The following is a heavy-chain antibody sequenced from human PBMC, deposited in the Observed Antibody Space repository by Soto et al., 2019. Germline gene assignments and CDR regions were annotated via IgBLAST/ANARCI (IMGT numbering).Heavy chain of an antibody. CDR2: ISGSGGST. J-gene: IGHJ3*02. CDR3: AKGGPRGHVELQLRDAFDI. D-gene: IGHD1-26*01. Sequence: GGSLRLSCAASGFTFSSYAMSWVRQAPGKGLEWVSAISGSGGSTYYADSVKGRFTISRDNSKNTLYLQMNSLRAEDTAVYYCAKGGPRGHVELQLRDAFDIWGQGTMVTVSS. V-gene: IGHV3-23*01. CDR1: GFTFSSYA.